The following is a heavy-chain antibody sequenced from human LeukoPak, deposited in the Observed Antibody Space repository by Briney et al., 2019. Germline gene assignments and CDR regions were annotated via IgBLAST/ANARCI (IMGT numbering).Heavy chain of an antibody. V-gene: IGHV3-7*03. CDR2: INHNGNVN. Sequence: GGSLRLPCAASGFTFSSYWMNWARQAPGKGLEWVASINHNGNVNYYVDSVKGRFTVSRDNAKNSLYLQMSNLRAEDTAVYFCARGGGLDVWGQGATVTVSS. D-gene: IGHD3-16*01. J-gene: IGHJ6*02. CDR3: ARGGGLDV. CDR1: GFTFSSYW.